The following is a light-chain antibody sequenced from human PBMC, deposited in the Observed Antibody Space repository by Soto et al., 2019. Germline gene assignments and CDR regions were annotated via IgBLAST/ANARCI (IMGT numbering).Light chain of an antibody. V-gene: IGKV1-27*01. Sequence: EIVMTQSPATLSVSPGEGATLSCRASQGIGDTLAWYQQKPGQTPRLLIYTASTLQSGVPSRFSGSGSGTDFTLTISSLQPEDVATYYCQKYDDDPPTFGQGTKV. CDR3: QKYDDDPPT. J-gene: IGKJ1*01. CDR1: QGIGDT. CDR2: TAS.